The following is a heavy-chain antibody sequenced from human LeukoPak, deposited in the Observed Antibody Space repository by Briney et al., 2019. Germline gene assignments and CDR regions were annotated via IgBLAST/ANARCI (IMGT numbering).Heavy chain of an antibody. V-gene: IGHV4-59*08. CDR3: ARRQRAHWFDP. J-gene: IGHJ5*02. CDR2: IYYSGST. CDR1: GGSISSYY. Sequence: PSETLSLTCTVSGGSISSYYWSWIRQPPGKGLEWIGYIYYSGSTNYNPSLKSRVTISVDTSKNQFSLKLSSVTAADTAVYYCARRQRAHWFDPWGQGTLVTVSS.